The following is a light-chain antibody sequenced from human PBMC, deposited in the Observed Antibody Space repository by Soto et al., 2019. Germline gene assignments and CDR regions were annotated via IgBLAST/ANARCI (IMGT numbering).Light chain of an antibody. CDR1: QDISSY. CDR2: AAS. CDR3: QQLKSYPLT. Sequence: DIQLTQSPSFLSASVGDRVTITCRAGQDISSYLAWYQQKPGKAPNLLMYAASTLQSGVPTRFSGSGSGTECTLTISTLQPEDFATYYCQQLKSYPLTFGGGTKVEIK. V-gene: IGKV1-9*01. J-gene: IGKJ4*01.